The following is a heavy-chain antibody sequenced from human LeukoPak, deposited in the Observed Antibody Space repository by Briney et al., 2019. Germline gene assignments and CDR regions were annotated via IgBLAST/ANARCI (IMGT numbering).Heavy chain of an antibody. CDR2: INHSGST. CDR1: GGSFSGYY. D-gene: IGHD2-8*01. J-gene: IGHJ5*02. CDR3: ARARIVLMVYAIYWFDP. Sequence: PSETLSLTCAVYGGSFSGYYWSWIRQPPGKGLEWIGEINHSGSTNYNPSLKSRVTISVDTSKNQFSLKLSSVTAADTAVYYCARARIVLMVYAIYWFDPWGQGTLVTVSS. V-gene: IGHV4-34*01.